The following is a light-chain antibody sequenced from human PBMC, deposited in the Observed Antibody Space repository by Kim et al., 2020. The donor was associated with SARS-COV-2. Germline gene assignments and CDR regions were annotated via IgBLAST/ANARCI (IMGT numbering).Light chain of an antibody. CDR1: RGISTY. V-gene: IGKV1-9*01. J-gene: IGKJ4*01. CDR2: TAS. CDR3: QQVYNYPLT. Sequence: ASVGDRVTITCRAGRGISTYLAWYQQKPGKAPKILIYTASTLQSGVPSRFSRSGSGTEFTLTINSLQPEDFATYYCQQVYNYPLTFGGGTKVDIK.